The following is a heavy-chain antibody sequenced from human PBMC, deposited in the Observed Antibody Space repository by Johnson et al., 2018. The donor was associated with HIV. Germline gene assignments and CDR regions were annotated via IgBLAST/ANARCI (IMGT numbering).Heavy chain of an antibody. CDR3: AKGGKYSSHRDDGFDV. D-gene: IGHD6-6*01. CDR2: IYSGGTT. J-gene: IGHJ3*01. Sequence: VQLVESGGGLIQPGGSLRLSCAASGFTVSSNYMSWVRQAPGKGLEWVSLIYSGGTTYYADSVKGRFTISRDNSKNTLFLQMNSLRAEDTAVYYGAKGGKYSSHRDDGFDVWGQGTMVTVSS. CDR1: GFTVSSNY. V-gene: IGHV3-53*01.